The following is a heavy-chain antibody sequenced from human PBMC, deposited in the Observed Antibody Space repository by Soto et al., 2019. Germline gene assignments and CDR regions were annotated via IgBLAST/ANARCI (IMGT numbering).Heavy chain of an antibody. D-gene: IGHD4-17*01. Sequence: QVQLQESGPGLVKPSQTLSLTCTVSGGSISSGDYYWSWIRQPPGKGLEWIGYIYYSGSTYYNPSLKSRVTISVDTSKNQFSLKLSSVTAADTAVYYCARDHPYGDYEVQALCYGMDVWGQGTTVTVSS. V-gene: IGHV4-30-4*01. CDR3: ARDHPYGDYEVQALCYGMDV. J-gene: IGHJ6*02. CDR2: IYYSGST. CDR1: GGSISSGDYY.